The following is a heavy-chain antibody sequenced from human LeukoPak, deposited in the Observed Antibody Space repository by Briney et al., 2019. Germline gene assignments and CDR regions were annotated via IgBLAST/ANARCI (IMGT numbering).Heavy chain of an antibody. Sequence: PGGSLRLSCPPPGFTLRNAWLGWVRQAPGHGLERVGHINRKTDGGPTVCAAPLKGRFPISRDDSKTPLPVQMYCHHPEATAVYYCTAWSWVSWGQGALVTVSS. CDR1: GFTLRNAW. V-gene: IGHV3-15*01. CDR2: INRKTDGGPT. D-gene: IGHD2-8*02. CDR3: TAWSWVS. J-gene: IGHJ5*02.